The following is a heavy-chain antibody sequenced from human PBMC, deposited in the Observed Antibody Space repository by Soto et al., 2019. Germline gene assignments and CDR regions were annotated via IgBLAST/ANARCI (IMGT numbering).Heavy chain of an antibody. D-gene: IGHD1-26*01. CDR1: GGSISSGGYY. CDR2: IYYSGST. Sequence: SETLSLTCTVSGGSISSGGYYWSWIRQHPGKGLEWIGYIYYSGSTYYNPSLKSRVTISVDTSKNQFSLKLSSVTAADTAVYYCAGTLRGMSAVIQYYFAYGGQGTLVTVSS. CDR3: AGTLRGMSAVIQYYFAY. J-gene: IGHJ4*02. V-gene: IGHV4-31*03.